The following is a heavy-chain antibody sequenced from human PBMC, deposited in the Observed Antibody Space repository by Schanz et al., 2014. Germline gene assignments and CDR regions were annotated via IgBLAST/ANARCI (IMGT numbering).Heavy chain of an antibody. CDR3: AGMATVTYFDF. D-gene: IGHD4-17*01. J-gene: IGHJ4*02. V-gene: IGHV4-59*03. CDR1: GDSIRSYY. CDR2: IGHSGNT. Sequence: QVQLQESGPGLVKPSETLSLTCNVSGDSIRSYYWSWIRQPPGKGLEWIGDIGHSGNTKDNPSLKSRVTMSVETSKNQFSLNLSSVTAADTAVYYCAGMATVTYFDFWGQGALVTVSS.